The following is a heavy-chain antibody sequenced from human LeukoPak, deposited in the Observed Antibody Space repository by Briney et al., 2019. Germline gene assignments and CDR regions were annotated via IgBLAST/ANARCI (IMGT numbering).Heavy chain of an antibody. Sequence: GGSLRLSCAVSGFTLTSYNMNWVRQAPGKGLGCVSLVSGSARYIFYAALVKGRFTFSRDNSKNTLYLQMNSLRAEDTAVYYCARDISDSNWFDPWGQGTLVTVSS. V-gene: IGHV3-21*01. CDR1: GFTLTSYN. J-gene: IGHJ5*02. D-gene: IGHD4-11*01. CDR2: VSGSARYI. CDR3: ARDISDSNWFDP.